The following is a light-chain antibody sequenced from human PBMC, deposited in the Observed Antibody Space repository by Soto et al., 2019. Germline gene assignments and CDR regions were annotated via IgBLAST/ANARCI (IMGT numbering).Light chain of an antibody. CDR3: QESFFTLGT. CDR2: GAS. J-gene: IGKJ1*01. CDR1: QSISNY. Sequence: DIQMTQSPSSLSASVGDRVTITCRASQSISNYLNWYQQTPGKAPKLLIFGASNLHIGAPSRFSGSGSGTEFTLTINNLQREDFATYYCQESFFTLGTFGRGTKVDIK. V-gene: IGKV1-39*01.